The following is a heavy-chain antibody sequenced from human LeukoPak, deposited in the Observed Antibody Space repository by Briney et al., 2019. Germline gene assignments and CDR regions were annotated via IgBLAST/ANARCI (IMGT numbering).Heavy chain of an antibody. CDR3: ARTVSSGWYSFDY. D-gene: IGHD6-19*01. Sequence: ASVKVSCKASGYTLTSYDIHWVRQATGQGIEWMGWMNLKSGDTGYAQKFQGRVTMTRNTSISTAYKELSSLRSEDTAVYYCARTVSSGWYSFDYWGQGTLVTVSS. J-gene: IGHJ4*02. CDR2: MNLKSGDT. V-gene: IGHV1-8*01. CDR1: GYTLTSYD.